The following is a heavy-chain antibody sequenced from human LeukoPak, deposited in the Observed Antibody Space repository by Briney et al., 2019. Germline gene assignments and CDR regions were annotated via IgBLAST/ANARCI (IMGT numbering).Heavy chain of an antibody. Sequence: SVKVSCKASGGTFSSYAISWVRQAPGQGLEWMGGIIPIFGTANYAQKFQGRVTITADESTSTAYMELSSLRSEDTAVYYCARDFDSSGYYYAAPFDPWGQGTLVTVSS. V-gene: IGHV1-69*01. J-gene: IGHJ5*02. CDR2: IIPIFGTA. D-gene: IGHD3-22*01. CDR1: GGTFSSYA. CDR3: ARDFDSSGYYYAAPFDP.